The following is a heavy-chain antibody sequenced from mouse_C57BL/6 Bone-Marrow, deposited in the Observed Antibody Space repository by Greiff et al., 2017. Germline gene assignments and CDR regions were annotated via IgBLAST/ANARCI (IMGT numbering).Heavy chain of an antibody. CDR2: IHPNSGST. Sequence: HLPPPGAELVKPGASVKLSCKASGYTFTSYWMHWVKQRPGQGLEWIGMIHPNSGSTNYNEKFKSKATLTVDKSSSTAYMQLSSLTSEDSAVYYCARRQTTVVGDYWGQGTSVTVSS. D-gene: IGHD1-1*01. J-gene: IGHJ4*01. V-gene: IGHV1-64*01. CDR1: GYTFTSYW. CDR3: ARRQTTVVGDY.